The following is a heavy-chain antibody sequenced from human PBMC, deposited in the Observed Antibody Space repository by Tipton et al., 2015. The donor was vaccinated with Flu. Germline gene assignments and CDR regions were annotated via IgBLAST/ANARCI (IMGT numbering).Heavy chain of an antibody. CDR1: SGSIRSTNYF. V-gene: IGHV4-39*01. Sequence: TLSLTCTVSSGSIRSTNYFCAWIRQPPGKRLELIRSIYPSGTTYYNPSLKSRVTISVDTSKSLFSLKLRSVTAADTAVYYCARLSYCDVDLKNFYFDYWGQGALVTVTS. D-gene: IGHD2-21*02. CDR3: ARLSYCDVDLKNFYFDY. J-gene: IGHJ4*02. CDR2: IYPSGTT.